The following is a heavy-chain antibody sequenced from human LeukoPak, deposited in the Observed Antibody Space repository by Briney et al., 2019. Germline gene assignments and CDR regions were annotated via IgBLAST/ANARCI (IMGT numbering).Heavy chain of an antibody. CDR3: ARPLMYYYGSETYFWFDP. Sequence: GGSLRLSCAASGFTFSSYWMSWVRQPPGKGLEWVANIKQDGTEKYYVDSVKGRFTISRDNAKNSLSLQMNSQRAEDTAVYYCARPLMYYYGSETYFWFDPWGQGTLVTVSS. D-gene: IGHD3-10*01. CDR1: GFTFSSYW. V-gene: IGHV3-7*01. J-gene: IGHJ5*02. CDR2: IKQDGTEK.